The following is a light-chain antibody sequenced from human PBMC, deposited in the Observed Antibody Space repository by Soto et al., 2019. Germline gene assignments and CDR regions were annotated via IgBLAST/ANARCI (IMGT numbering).Light chain of an antibody. Sequence: EIVLTQSPATLSLSPGERATLSCRASQSVSSNLAWYQQKPGQAPRLLIYGASNRATGIPDRFSGSGSGTDFTLTISRLEPEDFAVYYCQQYGSSPQSFGQGTKVDI. V-gene: IGKV3-20*01. CDR2: GAS. J-gene: IGKJ1*01. CDR3: QQYGSSPQS. CDR1: QSVSSN.